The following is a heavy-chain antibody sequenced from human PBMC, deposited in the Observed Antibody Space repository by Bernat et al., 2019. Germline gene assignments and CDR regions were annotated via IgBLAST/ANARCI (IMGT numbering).Heavy chain of an antibody. Sequence: EVQLVESGGGLVKPGGSLRLSCVASGFTFSNAWMSWVRQAPGKGLEWVGRIKSKTDGGTTDYAAPVKGRFTISRDDSKNTLYLQMNSLKTEDTAVYYCTTVGGYCSGGSCYSRVWGQGTMVTVSS. CDR2: IKSKTDGGTT. CDR1: GFTFSNAW. J-gene: IGHJ3*01. CDR3: TTVGGYCSGGSCYSRV. V-gene: IGHV3-15*01. D-gene: IGHD2-15*01.